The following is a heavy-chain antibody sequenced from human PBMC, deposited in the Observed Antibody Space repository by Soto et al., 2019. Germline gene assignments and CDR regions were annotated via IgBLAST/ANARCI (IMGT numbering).Heavy chain of an antibody. Sequence: SETLSLTCAVYCGSFSGYYWSWIRQPPGKGLEWIGEINHSGSTNYNPSLKSRVTISVDTSKNQFSLKLSSVTAADTAVYYCARAVDCSGGSCYWTYWGQGTLVTVS. CDR3: ARAVDCSGGSCYWTY. D-gene: IGHD2-15*01. V-gene: IGHV4-34*01. CDR1: CGSFSGYY. CDR2: INHSGST. J-gene: IGHJ4*02.